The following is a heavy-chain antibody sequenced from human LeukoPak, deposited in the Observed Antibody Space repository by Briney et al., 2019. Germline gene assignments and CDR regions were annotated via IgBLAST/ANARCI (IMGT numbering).Heavy chain of an antibody. CDR2: IYYSGNT. CDR1: GGSISSYY. V-gene: IGHV4-59*01. J-gene: IGHJ4*02. D-gene: IGHD6-19*01. Sequence: SETLSLTCTVSGGSISSYYWSWIRQPPGKGLEWIGYIYYSGNTNYNPSLKSRVTISVDTSKNQFSLKLSSVTAADTAVYYCARDDSSGWYYFDYWGQGTLVTVSS. CDR3: ARDDSSGWYYFDY.